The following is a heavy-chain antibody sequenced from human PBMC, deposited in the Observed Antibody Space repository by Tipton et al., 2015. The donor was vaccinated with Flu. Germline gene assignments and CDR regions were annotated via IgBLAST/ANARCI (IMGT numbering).Heavy chain of an antibody. Sequence: TLSLTCSVSGDSVGSGSYYWTWIRQPPGKELEWIRHIYYSGSTRYNPSLQSRVTISVDTSNNQSSLKLSSVTAADTALYYCARSRSGSYYSRNGMAVWGRGTTVTVSS. CDR2: IYYSGST. CDR1: GDSVGSGSYY. CDR3: ARSRSGSYYSRNGMAV. D-gene: IGHD1-26*01. V-gene: IGHV4-61*01. J-gene: IGHJ6*02.